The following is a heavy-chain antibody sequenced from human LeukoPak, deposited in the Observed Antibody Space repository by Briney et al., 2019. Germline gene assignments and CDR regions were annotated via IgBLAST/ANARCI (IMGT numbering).Heavy chain of an antibody. CDR1: GFTFSSYG. D-gene: IGHD3-22*01. CDR2: ISGSGGST. J-gene: IGHJ4*02. CDR3: ARDLLTYYYDSSGPNGDY. V-gene: IGHV3-23*01. Sequence: GGSLRLSCAASGFTFSSYGMSWVRQAPGKGLEWVSAISGSGGSTYYADSVKGRFTISRDNSKNTLYLQMNSLRAEDTAVYYCARDLLTYYYDSSGPNGDYWGQGTLVTVSS.